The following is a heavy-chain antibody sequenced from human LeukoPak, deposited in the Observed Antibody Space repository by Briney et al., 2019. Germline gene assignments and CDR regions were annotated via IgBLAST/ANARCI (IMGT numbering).Heavy chain of an antibody. D-gene: IGHD3-22*01. CDR3: AKVSALYYDSSGYIDY. Sequence: PGGSLRLSCAASGFTFDDYAMHWVRHAPGKGLEWVSLISWDGGSTYYADSVKGRFTISRDNSKNSLYLQMNSLRAEDTALYYCAKVSALYYDSSGYIDYWGQGTLVTVSS. V-gene: IGHV3-43D*03. CDR2: ISWDGGST. J-gene: IGHJ4*02. CDR1: GFTFDDYA.